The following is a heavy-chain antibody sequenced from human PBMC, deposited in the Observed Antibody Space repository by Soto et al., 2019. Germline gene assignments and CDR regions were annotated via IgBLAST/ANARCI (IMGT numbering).Heavy chain of an antibody. D-gene: IGHD2-2*01. CDR3: ARHAIHGDYFSSTSGSSPFDY. V-gene: IGHV5-10-1*01. Sequence: GESLKISCKGSGYSFTSYWISWVRQMPGKGLEWMGRIDPSESYTNYSPSFQGHVTISADKSISTAYLQWSSLKASDTAMYYCARHAIHGDYFSSTSGSSPFDYWGQGTLVTVSS. J-gene: IGHJ4*02. CDR1: GYSFTSYW. CDR2: IDPSESYT.